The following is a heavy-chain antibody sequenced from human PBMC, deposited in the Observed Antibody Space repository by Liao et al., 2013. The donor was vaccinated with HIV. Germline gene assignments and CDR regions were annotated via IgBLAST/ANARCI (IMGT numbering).Heavy chain of an antibody. CDR3: ARALLDSYNYYYYMT. CDR2: IYTSGST. V-gene: IGHV4-4*07. CDR1: GGSISSYY. Sequence: QVQLQESGPGLVKPSETLSLTCTVSGGSISSYYWSWIRQPAGKGLEWIGRIYTSGSTKYNPSLQSRVTMSLDTSKNQFSLRLTSVTAADTAVYYCARALLDSYNYYYYMTCGAKGPRSPSP. J-gene: IGHJ6*03.